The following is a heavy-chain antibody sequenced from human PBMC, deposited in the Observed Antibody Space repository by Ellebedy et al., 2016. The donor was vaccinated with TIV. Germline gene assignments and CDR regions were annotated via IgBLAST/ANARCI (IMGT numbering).Heavy chain of an antibody. CDR2: ISTSGST. V-gene: IGHV4-4*07. CDR3: ARTVVAANNWFDP. J-gene: IGHJ5*02. CDR1: GCSISSYD. Sequence: MPSETLSLTCTVSGCSISSYDWSWIRQPAGKGLEWIGRISTSGSTNYNPSLKSRITMSVDTSKNQLSLKLSSVTAADTAVYYCARTVVAANNWFDPWGQGTLVTVSS. D-gene: IGHD2-15*01.